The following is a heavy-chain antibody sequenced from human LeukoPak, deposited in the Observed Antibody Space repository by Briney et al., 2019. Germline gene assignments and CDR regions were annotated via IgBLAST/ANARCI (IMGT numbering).Heavy chain of an antibody. Sequence: ASVKVSCKTSGYTFTGSYVHWVRQAPGQGLEWMGRIDVNSGDTYLAQKFQGRVTLTRDTSISTDYLELSSLNSDDSAVYYWARYIGGSGWCWGQGALVTVSS. CDR3: ARYIGGSGWC. V-gene: IGHV1-2*06. CDR1: GYTFTGSY. J-gene: IGHJ4*02. D-gene: IGHD3-16*01. CDR2: IDVNSGDT.